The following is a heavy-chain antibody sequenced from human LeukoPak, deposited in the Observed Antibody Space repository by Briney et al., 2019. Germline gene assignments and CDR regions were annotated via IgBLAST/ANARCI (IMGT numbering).Heavy chain of an antibody. J-gene: IGHJ6*03. CDR1: GFTFSSYA. CDR2: IGRSGLTI. CDR3: ARVRDGSSLNYYYYMDV. V-gene: IGHV3-48*03. Sequence: PGGSLRLSCAASGFTFSSYAMNWVRQAPGKGLEWISYIGRSGLTIYYADSVKGRFTISRDNAKNSLYLQMISLRAEDTAVYYCARVRDGSSLNYYYYMDVWGKGTTVTIFS. D-gene: IGHD6-13*01.